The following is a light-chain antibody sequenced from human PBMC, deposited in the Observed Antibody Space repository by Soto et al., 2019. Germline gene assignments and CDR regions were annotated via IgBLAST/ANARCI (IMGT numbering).Light chain of an antibody. CDR1: SSNIGNNY. CDR3: GTWDSSWGTV. V-gene: IGLV1-51*01. J-gene: IGLJ7*01. CDR2: DNN. Sequence: QPVLTQPPSVSAAPGQKVTISCSGSSSNIGNNYVSWYQQLPGTAPKLLIYDNNKRPSGIPDRFSGSKSGTSATLGITGLQTGDEADYYCGTWDSSWGTVFGGGTQLTVL.